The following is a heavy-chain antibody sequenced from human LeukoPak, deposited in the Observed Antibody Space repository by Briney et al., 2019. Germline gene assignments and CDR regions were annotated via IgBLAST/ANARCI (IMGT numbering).Heavy chain of an antibody. Sequence: GGSLRLSCAASGFTFDDYAMHWVRQAPGKGLEWVSGISWNSGSIGYADSVKGRFTISRDNAKNSLYLQMNSLRAEDTALYYCAKAQTSTYYDILTGPSDYWGQGTLVTVSS. CDR3: AKAQTSTYYDILTGPSDY. CDR1: GFTFDDYA. CDR2: ISWNSGSI. D-gene: IGHD3-9*01. J-gene: IGHJ4*02. V-gene: IGHV3-9*01.